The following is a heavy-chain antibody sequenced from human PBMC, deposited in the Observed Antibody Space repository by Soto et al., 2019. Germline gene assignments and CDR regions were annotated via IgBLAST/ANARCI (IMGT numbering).Heavy chain of an antibody. Sequence: SETLSLTCNFSGGSISIYYWSWIRQPPGKGLEWIGYIYYSGSTNYNPSLKSRVTISVDTSKNQFSLKLSSVTAADAAVYYCARRGVGAEAGSQFDYWGQGTLVTVSS. CDR2: IYYSGST. CDR1: GGSISIYY. J-gene: IGHJ4*02. CDR3: ARRGVGAEAGSQFDY. D-gene: IGHD6-13*01. V-gene: IGHV4-59*01.